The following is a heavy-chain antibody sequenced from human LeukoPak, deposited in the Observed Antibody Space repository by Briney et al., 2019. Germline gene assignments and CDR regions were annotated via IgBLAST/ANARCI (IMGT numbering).Heavy chain of an antibody. CDR3: ARGIVVVPAAILDAFDI. V-gene: IGHV4-38-2*02. D-gene: IGHD2-2*02. CDR1: GYSISSGYY. CDR2: IYHSGST. J-gene: IGHJ3*02. Sequence: KSSETLSLTCTVSGYSISSGYYWGWIRQPPGKGLEWIGSIYHSGSTYYNPSLKSRVTISVDTSKNQFSLKLSSVTAADTAVYYCARGIVVVPAAILDAFDIWGQETMVTVSS.